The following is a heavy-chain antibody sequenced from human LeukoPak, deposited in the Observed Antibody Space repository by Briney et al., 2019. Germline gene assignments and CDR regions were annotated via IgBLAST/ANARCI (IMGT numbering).Heavy chain of an antibody. D-gene: IGHD3-22*01. V-gene: IGHV4-34*01. Sequence: GSLRLSCAASGFTFSSYSMNWVRQPPGKGLEWIGEINHSGSTNYNPSLKSRVTISVDTSKNQFSLKLSSVTAADTAVYYCARGGVEIHLFITTIDPYYFDYWGQGTLVTVSS. CDR3: ARGGVEIHLFITTIDPYYFDY. CDR1: GFTFSSYS. J-gene: IGHJ4*02. CDR2: INHSGST.